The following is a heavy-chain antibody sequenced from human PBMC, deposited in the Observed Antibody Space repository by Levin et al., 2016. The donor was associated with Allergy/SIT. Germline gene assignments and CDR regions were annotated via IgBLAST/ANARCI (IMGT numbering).Heavy chain of an antibody. CDR2: IYYSGST. CDR3: ARLPRPGRQQWLPN. V-gene: IGHV4-61*07. J-gene: IGHJ3*01. D-gene: IGHD6-19*01. Sequence: WIRQPPGKGLEWIGYIYYSGSTNYNPSLKSRVTISVDTSKNQFSLKLSSVTAADTAVYYCARLPRPGRQQWLPNWGQGTMVTVSS.